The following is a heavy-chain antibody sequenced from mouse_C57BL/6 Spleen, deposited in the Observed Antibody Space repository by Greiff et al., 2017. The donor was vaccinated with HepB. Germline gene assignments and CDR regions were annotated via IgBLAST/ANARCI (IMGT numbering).Heavy chain of an antibody. CDR3: ARGDYYGSRRYAMDY. J-gene: IGHJ4*01. Sequence: QVQLQQPGAELVKPGASVKMSCTASGYTFTSYWITWVKQRPGQGLEWIGDIYPGSGSTNYNEKFKSKATLTVDTSSNTAYMQLSSLTSEDSAVYYCARGDYYGSRRYAMDYWGQGTSVTVSS. D-gene: IGHD1-1*01. V-gene: IGHV1-55*01. CDR1: GYTFTSYW. CDR2: IYPGSGST.